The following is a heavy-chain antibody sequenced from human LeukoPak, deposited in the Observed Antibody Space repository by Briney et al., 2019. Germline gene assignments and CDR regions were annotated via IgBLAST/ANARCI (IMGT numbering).Heavy chain of an antibody. CDR2: ISYRGST. CDR1: GGSINNHY. D-gene: IGHD2-2*01. CDR3: ATNAGPAGLDVVDI. J-gene: IGHJ3*02. V-gene: IGHV4-59*08. Sequence: SETLSLTCTVSGGSINNHYWSWIRQPPGKGLEWIGYISYRGSTNYNPSLKRRVTISVDASNNQFSLKLSSGTAADTAVYYCATNAGPAGLDVVDIWGQGTMVTVSS.